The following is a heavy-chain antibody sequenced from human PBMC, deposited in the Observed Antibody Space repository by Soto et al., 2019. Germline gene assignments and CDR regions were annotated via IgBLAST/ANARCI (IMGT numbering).Heavy chain of an antibody. J-gene: IGHJ4*02. CDR2: IWFDGSNK. CDR1: GFTFSNYG. Sequence: QVQLVESGGGVVQPGRSLRLSCAASGFTFSNYGMHWVRQAPGKGLEWVAVIWFDGSNKYYADSVKGRFTISRDNSKNTLYLQMHSLRAEETAVYYCARVGITATTFRGFDYWGQGTLVTVSS. D-gene: IGHD1-20*01. V-gene: IGHV3-33*01. CDR3: ARVGITATTFRGFDY.